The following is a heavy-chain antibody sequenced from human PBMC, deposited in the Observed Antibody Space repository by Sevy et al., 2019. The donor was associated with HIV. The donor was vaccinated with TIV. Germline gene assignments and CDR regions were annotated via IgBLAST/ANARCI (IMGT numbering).Heavy chain of an antibody. J-gene: IGHJ6*02. CDR1: GFTFSSYN. V-gene: IGHV3-21*01. CDR3: AGVVAYCSGGTCFPGYYYGMDV. Sequence: GGSLRLSCAASGFTFSSYNMNWVRQAPGKGLEWVSSISSSSNYINYADSVKGRFTISRENAKNSLYLEMNTLRAEDRAVYYCAGVVAYCSGGTCFPGYYYGMDVWGQGTTVTVSS. D-gene: IGHD2-15*01. CDR2: ISSSSNYI.